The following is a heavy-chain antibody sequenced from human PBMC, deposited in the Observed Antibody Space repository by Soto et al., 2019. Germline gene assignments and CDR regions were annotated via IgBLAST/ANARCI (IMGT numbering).Heavy chain of an antibody. CDR1: GYSFTDYH. CDR3: ARGDSTDCSNGVCSFFYNHDMDV. V-gene: IGHV1-2*04. CDR2: INPKSGGT. Sequence: ASVKVSCKASGYSFTDYHIHWVRQAPGQGLEWLGRINPKSGGTSTAQKFQGWVTMTADTSISTASMELTRLTSDDTAIYYCARGDSTDCSNGVCSFFYNHDMDVWGQGTTVTVS. D-gene: IGHD2-8*01. J-gene: IGHJ6*02.